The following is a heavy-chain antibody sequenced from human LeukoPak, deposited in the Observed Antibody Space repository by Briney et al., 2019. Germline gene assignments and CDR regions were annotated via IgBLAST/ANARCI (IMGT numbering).Heavy chain of an antibody. J-gene: IGHJ3*02. V-gene: IGHV1-69*06. CDR1: GGTFSSYA. CDR3: ARGSELTGDPQAFDI. CDR2: IIPIFGTA. D-gene: IGHD7-27*01. Sequence: ASVKVSCKASGGTFSSYAISWVRQAPGQGLEWMGGIIPIFGTANYAQKFQGRVTMTEDTSTVTAYMELSRLRSDDTAVYYCARGSELTGDPQAFDIWGQGTMVTVSS.